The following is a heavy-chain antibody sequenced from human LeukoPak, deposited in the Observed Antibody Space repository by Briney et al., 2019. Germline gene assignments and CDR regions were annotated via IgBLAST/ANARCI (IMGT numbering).Heavy chain of an antibody. Sequence: ASVKVSCKASGYTFTSYAMNWVRQAPGQGLEGMGWINTNTGNPTYAQGFTGRFVFSLDTSVSTAYLQISSLKAEDTAVYYCARDRRRQYYYDSSGYWAYYAFDVWGQGTMVTVSS. CDR1: GYTFTSYA. J-gene: IGHJ3*01. CDR3: ARDRRRQYYYDSSGYWAYYAFDV. D-gene: IGHD3-22*01. CDR2: INTNTGNP. V-gene: IGHV7-4-1*02.